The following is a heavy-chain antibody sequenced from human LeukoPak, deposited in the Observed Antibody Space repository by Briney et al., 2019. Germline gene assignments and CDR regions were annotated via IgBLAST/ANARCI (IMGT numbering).Heavy chain of an antibody. CDR3: ARSGGNYYSI. D-gene: IGHD1-26*01. J-gene: IGHJ3*02. V-gene: IGHV5-51*01. CDR2: IYPGDFDT. Sequence: GESLKISCKGSGYRFTSCWIGWVRQMPGKGLEWMGIIYPGDFDTIYSPSFQGQVTISADKSTSTANLQWSSLKASDTAMYYCARSGGNYYSIWGQGTMVTVSS. CDR1: GYRFTSCW.